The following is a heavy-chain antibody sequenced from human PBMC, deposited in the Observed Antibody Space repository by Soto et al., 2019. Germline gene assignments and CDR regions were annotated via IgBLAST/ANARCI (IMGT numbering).Heavy chain of an antibody. J-gene: IGHJ3*02. CDR1: GFTVSSNY. Sequence: HPGGSLRLSCAASGFTVSSNYMSWVRQAPGKGLEWVSVIYSGGSTYYADSVKGRFTISRDNSKNTLYPQMNSLRAEDTAVYYCARPYSSGWYGSGAFDIWGQGTMVTVSS. V-gene: IGHV3-53*01. CDR3: ARPYSSGWYGSGAFDI. CDR2: IYSGGST. D-gene: IGHD6-19*01.